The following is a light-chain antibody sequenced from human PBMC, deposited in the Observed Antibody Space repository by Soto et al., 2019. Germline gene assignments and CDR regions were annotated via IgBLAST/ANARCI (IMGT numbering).Light chain of an antibody. CDR1: SSDVGYYNY. J-gene: IGLJ1*01. CDR2: DVG. CDR3: CSTTTPGTRF. Sequence: QSVLTQPASVSGTPGHSITISCTGTSSDVGYYNYVSWYQQHPAKAPKLIIYDVGRRPSGVSDRFSGSKSGNTASLTISGLQPVYELIYPGCSTTTPGTRFFGTGTKVTV. V-gene: IGLV2-14*03.